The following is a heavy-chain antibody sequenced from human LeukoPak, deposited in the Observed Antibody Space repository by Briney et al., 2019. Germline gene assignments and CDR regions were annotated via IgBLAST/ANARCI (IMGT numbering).Heavy chain of an antibody. CDR1: GGSVSSYY. V-gene: IGHV4-59*02. J-gene: IGHJ6*02. D-gene: IGHD3-3*01. CDR2: IYYSGST. Sequence: SETLSLTCTVSGGSVSSYYWSWIRQPPGKGLEWIGYIYYSGSTNYNPSLKSRVTISVDTSKNQFSLKLSSVTAADTAVYHCARFSDFWSGPTEYYYYGMDVWGQGTTVTVSS. CDR3: ARFSDFWSGPTEYYYYGMDV.